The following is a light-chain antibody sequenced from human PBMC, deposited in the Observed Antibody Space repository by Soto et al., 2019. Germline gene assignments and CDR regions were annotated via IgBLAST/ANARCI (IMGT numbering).Light chain of an antibody. Sequence: QSALTQPASVSGSPGQSITISCTGTSSDVGSYNLVSWYQQHPGKAPKLMIYEGSKRPSGVSNRFSSSKSGNTASLTIAGHQADDEADYYCCSYAGSSTWVFGGGTKLTVL. CDR2: EGS. V-gene: IGLV2-23*01. J-gene: IGLJ3*02. CDR1: SSDVGSYNL. CDR3: CSYAGSSTWV.